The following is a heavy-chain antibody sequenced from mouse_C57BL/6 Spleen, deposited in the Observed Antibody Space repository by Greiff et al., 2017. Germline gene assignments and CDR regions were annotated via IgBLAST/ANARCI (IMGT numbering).Heavy chain of an antibody. Sequence: EVQLQQSGPELVKPGASVKISCKASGYSFTDYNMNWVKQSNGKSLEWIGVINPNYGTTSYNQKFKGKATLTVDQSSSTAYMLLNSLTSEDSAVXYCARGGYGNYLGNYYAMDYWGQGTSVTVSS. V-gene: IGHV1-39*01. D-gene: IGHD2-1*01. CDR2: INPNYGTT. CDR3: ARGGYGNYLGNYYAMDY. CDR1: GYSFTDYN. J-gene: IGHJ4*01.